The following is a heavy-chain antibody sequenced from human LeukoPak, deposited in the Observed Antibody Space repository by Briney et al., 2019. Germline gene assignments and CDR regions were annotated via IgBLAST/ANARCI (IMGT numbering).Heavy chain of an antibody. J-gene: IGHJ4*02. V-gene: IGHV3-23*01. D-gene: IGHD6-19*01. CDR2: ISDGGGTT. CDR3: ANGYSSGGGFDY. Sequence: GGSLRLSCAASGFTFSSCAMSWVRQAPGKGLEWVSGISDGGGTTNYADAVKGRFTISRDNSKNTLYLQMNSLRADDTAVYYCANGYSSGGGFDYWGQGTLVTVSS. CDR1: GFTFSSCA.